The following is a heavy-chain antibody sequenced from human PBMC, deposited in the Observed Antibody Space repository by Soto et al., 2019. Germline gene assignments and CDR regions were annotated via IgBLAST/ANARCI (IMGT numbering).Heavy chain of an antibody. Sequence: QVQLVQSGAEVKKPGSSVKVSCKASGGTFNNYVMGWVRQAPGQGLEWMGGIIPMIGRTNYAQKFQGRLTLTADASRSSAYMELRSLRSDDTAVYYCASWDYDVLTGYSYDALGQGTLVTVSS. J-gene: IGHJ5*02. D-gene: IGHD3-9*01. CDR3: ASWDYDVLTGYSYDA. CDR1: GGTFNNYV. V-gene: IGHV1-69*01. CDR2: IIPMIGRT.